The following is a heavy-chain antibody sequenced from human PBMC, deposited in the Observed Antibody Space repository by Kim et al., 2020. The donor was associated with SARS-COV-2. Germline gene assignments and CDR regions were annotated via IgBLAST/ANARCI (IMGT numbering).Heavy chain of an antibody. CDR2: IFYSGST. V-gene: IGHV4-39*01. J-gene: IGHJ4*02. CDR3: VRQGYCSSITCYADH. CDR1: GGSISNSDNY. D-gene: IGHD2-2*01. Sequence: SETLSLTCTVSGGSISNSDNYWGWIRQSPGKGLEWIGNIFYSGSTYYSPSLVSRVTISVDTSKNQFSLKLSSVTAADRAVYYCVRQGYCSSITCYADHWGQGTLVTVSS.